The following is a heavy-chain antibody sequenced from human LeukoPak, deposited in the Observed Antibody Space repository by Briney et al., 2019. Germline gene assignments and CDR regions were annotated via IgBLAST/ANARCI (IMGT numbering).Heavy chain of an antibody. CDR2: IHPRDSDI. CDR3: ARMIGLGEVSPYFDY. Sequence: GESLKISCKASRYSFTTYWIAWVRQVPGKGLEWMGIIHPRDSDIRYNPPFQGQVTISADKSISTAYLQWNSLKASDTAMYYCARMIGLGEVSPYFDYWGQGSLVTVSS. V-gene: IGHV5-51*01. D-gene: IGHD3-16*01. J-gene: IGHJ4*02. CDR1: RYSFTTYW.